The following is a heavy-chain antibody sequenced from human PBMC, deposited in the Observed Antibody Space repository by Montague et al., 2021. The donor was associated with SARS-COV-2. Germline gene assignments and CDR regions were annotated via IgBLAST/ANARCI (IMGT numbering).Heavy chain of an antibody. Sequence: SETLSLTCTVSGRSISSSSYYWGWIRQPPGKGLEWIGSIYYSGSTYYNPSLKSRVTISVDTSKNQFSLKLSSVTAADTAVCYCARVGRQQLVRLSGMDVWGQGTTVTVSS. CDR3: ARVGRQQLVRLSGMDV. CDR2: IYYSGST. J-gene: IGHJ6*02. CDR1: GRSISSSSYY. D-gene: IGHD6-13*01. V-gene: IGHV4-39*07.